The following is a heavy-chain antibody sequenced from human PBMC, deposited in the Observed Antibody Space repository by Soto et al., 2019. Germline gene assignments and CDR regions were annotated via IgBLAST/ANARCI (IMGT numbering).Heavy chain of an antibody. CDR1: GFTFSGYW. J-gene: IGHJ6*02. CDR2: INSDGSST. V-gene: IGHV3-74*01. CDR3: ARDGLSYYDFWSGYYSAYYGMDV. D-gene: IGHD3-3*01. Sequence: PGGSLRLSCAASGFTFSGYWMHWVRQAPGKGLVWVSRINSDGSSTSYADSVKGRFTISRDNAKNTLYLQMNSLRAEDTAVYYCARDGLSYYDFWSGYYSAYYGMDVWGQGTTVTVSS.